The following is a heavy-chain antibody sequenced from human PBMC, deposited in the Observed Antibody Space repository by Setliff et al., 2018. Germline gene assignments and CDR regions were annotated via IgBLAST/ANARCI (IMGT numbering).Heavy chain of an antibody. V-gene: IGHV4-4*08. CDR3: ARQKEYSGRSCFQH. CDR1: GGSISSYY. D-gene: IGHD1-26*01. Sequence: SETLSLTCTVSGGSISSYYWSWIRQPPWKGLEWIGYIYTSGSTNYNPSLKRRVTISVDTSKNQFSLRLSLVTAADTATYYCARQKEYSGRSCFQHWGQGIPVTVSS. CDR2: IYTSGST. J-gene: IGHJ1*01.